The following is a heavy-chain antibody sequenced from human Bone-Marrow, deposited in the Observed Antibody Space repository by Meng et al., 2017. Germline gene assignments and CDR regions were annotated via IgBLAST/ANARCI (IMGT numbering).Heavy chain of an antibody. CDR1: GDNFPTNW. V-gene: IGHV1-2*06. CDR2: IDPKSGDT. Sequence: VLLVQSGCEVKKLGDQLKVAVQPAGDNFPTNWPQGVRRAPGQGFEWMGRIDPKSGDTHYAQRFQGRVTMTGDTSISTAYMELSGLRSDDTAMYYCARDEDISAAGKLFGDYWGQGTLV. CDR3: ARDEDISAAGKLFGDY. D-gene: IGHD6-13*01. J-gene: IGHJ4*02.